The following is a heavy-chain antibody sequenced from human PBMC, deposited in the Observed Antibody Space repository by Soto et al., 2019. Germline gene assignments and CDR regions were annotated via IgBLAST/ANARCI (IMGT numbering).Heavy chain of an antibody. D-gene: IGHD3-9*01. CDR3: ARWYILTGYHFKYYFDY. Sequence: EVQLLESGGGLVQPGGSLRLSCAASGFTFSSYAMSWVRQAPGKGLEWVSAISGSGGSTYYADSVKGRFTISRDNSKNTLYLQMNSLRAEDTAVYYCARWYILTGYHFKYYFDYWGQGTLVTVSS. V-gene: IGHV3-23*01. J-gene: IGHJ4*02. CDR2: ISGSGGST. CDR1: GFTFSSYA.